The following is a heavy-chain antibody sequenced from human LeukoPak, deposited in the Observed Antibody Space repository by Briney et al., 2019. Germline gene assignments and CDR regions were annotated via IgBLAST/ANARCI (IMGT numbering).Heavy chain of an antibody. CDR3: ARGEGYSGYDRYYGMDV. Sequence: PGGSLRLSCAASGFTFSSYAMHWVRQAPGKGLEWVAVISYDGSNKYYADSVKGRFTISRDNSKNTLYLQMNSLRAEDTAVYYCARGEGYSGYDRYYGMDVWGQGTTVTVSS. D-gene: IGHD5-12*01. CDR1: GFTFSSYA. CDR2: ISYDGSNK. V-gene: IGHV3-30*04. J-gene: IGHJ6*02.